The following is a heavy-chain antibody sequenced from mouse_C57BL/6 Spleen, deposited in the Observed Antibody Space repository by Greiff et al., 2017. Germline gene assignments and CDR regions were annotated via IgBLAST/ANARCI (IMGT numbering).Heavy chain of an antibody. CDR3: ARDEAQATFGY. Sequence: DVKLVESGGDLVKPGGSLKLSCAASGFTFSSYGMSWVRQTPDKRLEWVATISSGGSYTYYPDSVKGRFTISRDNAKNTLYLQMSSLKSEDTAMYYCARDEAQATFGYWGQGTTLTVSS. V-gene: IGHV5-6*02. J-gene: IGHJ2*01. CDR1: GFTFSSYG. CDR2: ISSGGSYT. D-gene: IGHD3-2*02.